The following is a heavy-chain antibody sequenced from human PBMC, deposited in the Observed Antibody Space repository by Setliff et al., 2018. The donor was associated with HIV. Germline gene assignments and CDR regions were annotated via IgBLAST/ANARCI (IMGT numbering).Heavy chain of an antibody. CDR2: IHYNGIT. V-gene: IGHV4-31*03. Sequence: PSETLSLTCTVSGDSINTDSLYWTWIRQHPATGLEWIGYIHYNGITYYNPSLESRVSISVDLSKNQFSLKLNSVTVADTAVYYCARTKGGSKHGSFWDSWGQGILVTVSS. CDR3: ARTKGGSKHGSFWDS. J-gene: IGHJ5*02. D-gene: IGHD3-10*01. CDR1: GDSINTDSLY.